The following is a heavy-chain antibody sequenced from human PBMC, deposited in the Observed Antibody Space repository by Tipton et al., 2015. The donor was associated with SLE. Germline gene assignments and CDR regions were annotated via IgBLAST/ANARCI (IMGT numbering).Heavy chain of an antibody. D-gene: IGHD6-13*01. CDR2: IYHSGST. Sequence: TLSLTCTVSGGSISSYYWSWIRQPPGKGLEWIGSIYHSGSTYYNPSLKSRVTISVDTSKNQFSLKLSSVTAADTAVYYCARRGIAAAGTYYGMDVWGQGTTVTVSS. J-gene: IGHJ6*02. V-gene: IGHV4-59*12. CDR3: ARRGIAAAGTYYGMDV. CDR1: GGSISSYY.